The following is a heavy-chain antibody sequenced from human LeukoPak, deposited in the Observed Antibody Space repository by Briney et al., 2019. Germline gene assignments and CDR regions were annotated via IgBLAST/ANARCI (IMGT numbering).Heavy chain of an antibody. CDR2: MNPNSGNT. CDR1: GYTFTSYD. CDR3: ARDRATMVRGELDY. Sequence: ASVKVSCKASGYTFTSYDINWVRQATGQGLEWMGWMNPNSGNTGYAQKFQGRVTMTRNTSISTAYMELSSLRSEDTAVYYCARDRATMVRGELDYWGQGTLVTVSS. J-gene: IGHJ4*02. V-gene: IGHV1-8*01. D-gene: IGHD3-10*01.